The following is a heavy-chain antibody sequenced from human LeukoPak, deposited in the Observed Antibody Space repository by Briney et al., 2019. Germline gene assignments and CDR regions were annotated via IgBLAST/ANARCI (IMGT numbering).Heavy chain of an antibody. CDR3: ARVSAAAGLVY. J-gene: IGHJ4*02. CDR1: GYSISSGYY. CDR2: IHHSGSS. V-gene: IGHV4-38-2*02. Sequence: SETLSLTCTVSGYSISSGYYWGWIWQPPGKGLDWIGSIHHSGSSSYNPSLRSRVPISVDTSKNQFSLKLNSVTAADTAVYYCARVSAAAGLVYWGQGTLVTVSS. D-gene: IGHD6-13*01.